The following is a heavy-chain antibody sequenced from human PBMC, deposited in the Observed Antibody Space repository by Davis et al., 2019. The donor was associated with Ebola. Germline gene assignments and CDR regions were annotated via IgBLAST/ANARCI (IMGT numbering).Heavy chain of an antibody. CDR1: GFTFSSHW. Sequence: GGSLRLSCAASGFTFSSHWMSWVRQAPGKGLEWVANIKQDGSEKYYVDSVKGRFTISRDNAKNSLYLQMNSLRAEDTAVYYCARDPSITIFGVVIYYYYYGMDVWGQGTTVTVSS. J-gene: IGHJ6*02. CDR3: ARDPSITIFGVVIYYYYYGMDV. CDR2: IKQDGSEK. D-gene: IGHD3-3*01. V-gene: IGHV3-7*01.